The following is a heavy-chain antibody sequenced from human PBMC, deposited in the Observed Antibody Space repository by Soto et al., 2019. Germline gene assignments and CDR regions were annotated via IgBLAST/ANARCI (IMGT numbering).Heavy chain of an antibody. CDR2: ISAYNGNT. CDR1: GYTFTSYG. Sequence: ASVKVSCKASGYTFTSYGISWVRQAPGQGLEWMGWISAYNGNTNYAQKLQGRVTMTTDTSTSTAYMELRSLRSDDTAVYYCARYMVRGVGYCYGMDVWGQGTTVTVSS. D-gene: IGHD3-10*01. J-gene: IGHJ6*02. V-gene: IGHV1-18*01. CDR3: ARYMVRGVGYCYGMDV.